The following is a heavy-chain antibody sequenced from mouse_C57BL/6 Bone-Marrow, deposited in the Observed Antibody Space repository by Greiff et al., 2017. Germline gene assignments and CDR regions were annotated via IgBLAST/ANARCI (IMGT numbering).Heavy chain of an antibody. V-gene: IGHV1-15*01. J-gene: IGHJ4*01. CDR2: IDPETGGT. CDR1: GYTFTDYE. D-gene: IGHD1-1*01. CDR3: TRWYYGSSYEAMDY. Sequence: QVQLQQSGAELVRPGASVTLSCKASGYTFTDYEMHWVKQTPVHGLEWIGAIDPETGGTAYNQKFKGKAILTADKSSSTAYMELLSLTSEDSAVYYCTRWYYGSSYEAMDYWGQGTSVTVSS.